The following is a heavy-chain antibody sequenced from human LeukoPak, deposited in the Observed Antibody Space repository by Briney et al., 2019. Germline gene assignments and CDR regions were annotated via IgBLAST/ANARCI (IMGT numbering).Heavy chain of an antibody. Sequence: GGSLRLSCAASGFTFSSYAMSWVRQAPGKGLEWVSAISGSGGSTYYADSVKGRFTISRDNSKNTLYLQMNGLRAEDTAVYYCARYSSSWWFDPWGQGTLVTVSS. D-gene: IGHD6-13*01. J-gene: IGHJ5*02. CDR1: GFTFSSYA. CDR2: ISGSGGST. CDR3: ARYSSSWWFDP. V-gene: IGHV3-23*01.